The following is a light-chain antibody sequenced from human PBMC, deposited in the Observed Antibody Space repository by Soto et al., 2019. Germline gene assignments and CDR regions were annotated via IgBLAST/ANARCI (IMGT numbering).Light chain of an antibody. CDR2: AVS. V-gene: IGLV2-14*03. Sequence: QSVLTQPASVSGSPGQSITISCSGTSSDIGSYNHVAWYQQFPGKSPKLMIYAVSDRPSGVSDRFSGSKSGITASLTISGLQTEDEADYYCISYTDRQSYLFGTGTKVTAL. CDR3: ISYTDRQSYL. CDR1: SSDIGSYNH. J-gene: IGLJ1*01.